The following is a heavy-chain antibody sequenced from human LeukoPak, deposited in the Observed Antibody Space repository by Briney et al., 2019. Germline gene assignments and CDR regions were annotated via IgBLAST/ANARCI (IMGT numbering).Heavy chain of an antibody. CDR3: ARGRFGELYLDY. Sequence: SGPTLVNPTQTLTLTCTFSGFSLSTSGVGVGWIHQPPGKALEWLALIYWDDDKRYSPSPKSRLTITKDTSKNQVVLTMTNMDPVDTATYYCARGRFGELYLDYWGQGTLVTVSS. CDR2: IYWDDDK. V-gene: IGHV2-5*02. D-gene: IGHD3-10*01. J-gene: IGHJ4*02. CDR1: GFSLSTSGVG.